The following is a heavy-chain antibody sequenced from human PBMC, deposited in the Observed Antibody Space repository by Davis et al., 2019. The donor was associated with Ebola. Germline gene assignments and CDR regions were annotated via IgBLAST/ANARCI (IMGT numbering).Heavy chain of an antibody. Sequence: GGSLRLSCAASGFTFSSYWMSWVRQAPGKGLEWVANIKQDGSEKYYVDSVKGRFTISRDNAKNSLCLQMNSLRAEDTAVYYCARIQLWLYDAFDIWGQGTTVTVSS. CDR2: IKQDGSEK. CDR3: ARIQLWLYDAFDI. V-gene: IGHV3-7*03. J-gene: IGHJ3*02. D-gene: IGHD5-18*01. CDR1: GFTFSSYW.